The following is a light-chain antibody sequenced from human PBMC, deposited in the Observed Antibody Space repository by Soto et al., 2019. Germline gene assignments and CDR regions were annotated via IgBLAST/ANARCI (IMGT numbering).Light chain of an antibody. V-gene: IGKV1-17*01. J-gene: IGKJ1*01. CDR3: LQHSTYPLT. Sequence: DIQMTQFPSSLSASVGDRVTITCRASQGIRNDLAWYQQKPGKAPKRLIYAASSLQSGVPSRFSGSVSGTEFTLAISSLQAEDLATFYCLQHSTYPLTFGQGTKVEIK. CDR2: AAS. CDR1: QGIRND.